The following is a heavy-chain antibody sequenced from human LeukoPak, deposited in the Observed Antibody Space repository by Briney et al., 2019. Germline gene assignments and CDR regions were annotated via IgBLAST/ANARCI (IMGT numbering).Heavy chain of an antibody. Sequence: ASVKVSCKASGYTFTSYGISWVRQAPGQGLEWMGWISAYNGNTNYAQKLQGRVTMTRDTSTSTVYMELSSLRSEDTAVYYCARDLTASADYWGQGTLVTVSS. D-gene: IGHD3-16*01. V-gene: IGHV1-18*01. J-gene: IGHJ4*02. CDR3: ARDLTASADY. CDR2: ISAYNGNT. CDR1: GYTFTSYG.